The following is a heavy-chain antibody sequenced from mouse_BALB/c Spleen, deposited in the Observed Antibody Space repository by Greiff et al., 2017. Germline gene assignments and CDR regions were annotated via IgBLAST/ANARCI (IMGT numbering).Heavy chain of an antibody. CDR2: ISSGGST. V-gene: IGHV5-6-5*01. J-gene: IGHJ1*01. CDR1: GFTFSSYA. D-gene: IGHD2-3*01. CDR3: ARGRDGYYVWYFDV. Sequence: EVQVVESGGGLVKPGGSLKLSCAASGFTFSSYAMSWVRQTPEKRLEWVASISSGGSTYYPDSVKGRFTISRDNARNILYLQMSSLRSEDTAMYYCARGRDGYYVWYFDVWGAGTTVTVSS.